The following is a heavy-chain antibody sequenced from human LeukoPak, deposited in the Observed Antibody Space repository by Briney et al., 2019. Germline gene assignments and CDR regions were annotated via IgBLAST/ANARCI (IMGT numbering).Heavy chain of an antibody. CDR3: AKGTVSRPFDY. Sequence: GGSLRLSCAASGFTFSNSGIHWVRQAPGKGLEWVAFIRYDAINEYYADSVKGRFTLSSDNFKNTLYLHMNSLRPEDTAVYYCAKGTVSRPFDYWGQGTLVTVSS. J-gene: IGHJ4*02. V-gene: IGHV3-30*02. D-gene: IGHD3/OR15-3a*01. CDR2: IRYDAINE. CDR1: GFTFSNSG.